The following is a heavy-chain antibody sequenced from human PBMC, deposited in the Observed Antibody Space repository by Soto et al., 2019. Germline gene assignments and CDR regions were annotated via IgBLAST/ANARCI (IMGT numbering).Heavy chain of an antibody. D-gene: IGHD5-12*01. J-gene: IGHJ6*02. CDR3: ARYSGSHGMDV. V-gene: IGHV3-7*04. CDR2: IRHDGSEK. Sequence: EVQVVESGGDLVQPGGSLRLSCVASGFTFSNYWMSWVRQAPGKGLEWVANIRHDGSEKHYVDSVKGRFTISRDNAKNSLLLQMNSLRAEDTAVYYCARYSGSHGMDVWGQGTPVTVSS. CDR1: GFTFSNYW.